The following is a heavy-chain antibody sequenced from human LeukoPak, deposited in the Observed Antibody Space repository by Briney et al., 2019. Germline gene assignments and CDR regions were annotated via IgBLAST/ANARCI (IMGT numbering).Heavy chain of an antibody. CDR3: ARVPGYNSSTDAFDI. V-gene: IGHV4-59*01. D-gene: IGHD6-13*01. CDR1: GGSIRCYY. CDR2: IYSSGST. J-gene: IGHJ3*02. Sequence: SEALSLNCTVPGGSIRCYYWSWVRPPPGKGLGGIGDIYSSGSTNYNPPLKSRVSISVNTSKNQFSLKLSSMTAADTAEYYCARVPGYNSSTDAFDIWGQGTMVTVSS.